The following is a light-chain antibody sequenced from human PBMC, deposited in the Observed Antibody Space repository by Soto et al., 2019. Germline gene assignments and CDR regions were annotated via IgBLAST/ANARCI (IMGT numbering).Light chain of an antibody. J-gene: IGKJ4*01. CDR1: QSISTY. Sequence: DIQMTQSPSSLSASVGDRVTITCRASQSISTYVSWYQHRPGKAPKLLIYSASTLQSGVPPRFSGSGSGTDFTLTSSSLQPEDFATYYWQQSFNTLTFGGGTKVEIE. V-gene: IGKV1-39*01. CDR2: SAS. CDR3: QQSFNTLT.